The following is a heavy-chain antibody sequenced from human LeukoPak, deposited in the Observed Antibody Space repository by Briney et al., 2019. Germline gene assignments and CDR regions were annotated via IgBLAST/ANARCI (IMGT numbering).Heavy chain of an antibody. CDR3: ARGQVVVTIFGVVIRSWFDP. V-gene: IGHV4-34*01. J-gene: IGHJ5*02. CDR1: GGSFSGYY. CDR2: INHSGST. Sequence: SETLSLTCAVYGGSFSGYYWSWIRQPPGKGLEWIGEINHSGSTNYNPSLKSRVTISVDTSKNQFSLKLSSVTAADTAVCYCARGQVVVTIFGVVIRSWFDPWGQGTLVTVSS. D-gene: IGHD3-3*01.